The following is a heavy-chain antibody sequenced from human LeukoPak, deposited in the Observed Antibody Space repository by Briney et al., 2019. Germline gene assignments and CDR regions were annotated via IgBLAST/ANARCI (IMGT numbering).Heavy chain of an antibody. V-gene: IGHV1-8*01. J-gene: IGHJ5*02. CDR3: ARSYERYTARWTNWFDP. Sequence: GASVKVSCKASGYTFTSYDINWVRQATGQGLEWMGWMSPNSGNTGYAQKFQGRVTMTRNTSTSTAYMQLSSLRSEDTAVYYCARSYERYTARWTNWFDPWGQGTLVTVSS. CDR2: MSPNSGNT. D-gene: IGHD1-14*01. CDR1: GYTFTSYD.